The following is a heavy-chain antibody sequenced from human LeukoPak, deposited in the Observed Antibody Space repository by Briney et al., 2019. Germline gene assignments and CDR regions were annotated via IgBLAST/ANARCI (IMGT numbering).Heavy chain of an antibody. J-gene: IGHJ4*02. V-gene: IGHV3-53*01. CDR2: IYSGGST. Sequence: GGSLRLSCAASGFTVSSNYMSWVRQAPGKGLEWVSVIYSGGSTYYADSVKGRFTISRDNAKNSLYLQMNSLRAEDTAVYYCARDRSTVVTFVWDYWGQGTLVTVSS. D-gene: IGHD4-23*01. CDR1: GFTVSSNY. CDR3: ARDRSTVVTFVWDY.